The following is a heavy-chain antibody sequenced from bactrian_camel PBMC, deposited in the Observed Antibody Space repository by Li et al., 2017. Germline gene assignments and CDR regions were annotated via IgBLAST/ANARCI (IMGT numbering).Heavy chain of an antibody. Sequence: DVQLVESGGGLVQPGGSLRLSCVASGLAFSKYGMSWFRQAPGKGREEVAIIDTDGSTFYADSVAGRFTISRDNAKNTVDLQLNSLKPEDTAVYYCAASGNYQYTDYDYTYWGQGTQVTVS. CDR2: IDTDGST. D-gene: IGHD4*01. J-gene: IGHJ4*01. CDR3: AASGNYQYTDYDYTY. V-gene: IGHV3S10*01. CDR1: GLAFSKYG.